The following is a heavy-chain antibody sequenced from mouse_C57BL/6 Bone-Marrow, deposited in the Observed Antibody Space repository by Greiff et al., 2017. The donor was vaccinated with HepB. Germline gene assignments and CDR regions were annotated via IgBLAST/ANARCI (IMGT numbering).Heavy chain of an antibody. Sequence: VQLKESGAELVRPGASVKLSCTASGFNIKDDYMHWVKQRPEQGLEWIGWIDPENGDTEYASKFQGKATITADTSSNTAYLQLSSLTSEDTAVYYCTTLYSNYVWAWFAYWGQGTLVTVSA. CDR2: IDPENGDT. V-gene: IGHV14-4*01. CDR1: GFNIKDDY. J-gene: IGHJ3*01. D-gene: IGHD2-5*01. CDR3: TTLYSNYVWAWFAY.